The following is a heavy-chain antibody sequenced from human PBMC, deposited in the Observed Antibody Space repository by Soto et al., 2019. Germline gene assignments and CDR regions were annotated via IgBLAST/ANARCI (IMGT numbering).Heavy chain of an antibody. CDR2: INPNSGGT. V-gene: IGHV1-2*02. D-gene: IGHD3-22*01. Sequence: AASRKVCCKASGYSFTDYYKHWVRQATGQGLEWMGWINPNSGGTNYAQRLQGRVTMTRDKSISTAYMELSRLRSDDTAVDCCARRGSGYCYFDYWGQGTLVTVSS. CDR1: GYSFTDYY. CDR3: ARRGSGYCYFDY. J-gene: IGHJ4*02.